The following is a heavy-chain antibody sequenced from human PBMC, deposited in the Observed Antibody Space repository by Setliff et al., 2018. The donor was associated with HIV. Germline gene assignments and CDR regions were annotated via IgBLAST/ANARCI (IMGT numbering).Heavy chain of an antibody. J-gene: IGHJ1*01. CDR2: LYYIGNV. D-gene: IGHD3-16*01. Sequence: PSETLSLTCTVAGGSIRSHCWSWIRQPPGKWLEWIGNLYYIGNVNQNPSLKGRVTISVDTSKNQFSLKLTSVTAADTAVYYFARKQWGTSAYYEYFQQWGQGTLVTVSS. CDR1: GGSIRSHC. CDR3: ARKQWGTSAYYEYFQQ. V-gene: IGHV4-59*11.